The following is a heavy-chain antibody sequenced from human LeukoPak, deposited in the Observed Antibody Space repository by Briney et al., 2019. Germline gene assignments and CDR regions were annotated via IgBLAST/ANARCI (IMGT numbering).Heavy chain of an antibody. Sequence: ASVKVSCKASGGTFSSYAISWVRQAPGQGLEWMGRIIPIFGTANYAQKFQGRVTITTDESTSTAYMELSSLRSEDTAVYYCASGIRPFNYHDSSGYYYSAFDIWGQGTMVTVSS. CDR3: ASGIRPFNYHDSSGYYYSAFDI. CDR2: IIPIFGTA. J-gene: IGHJ3*02. D-gene: IGHD3-22*01. CDR1: GGTFSSYA. V-gene: IGHV1-69*05.